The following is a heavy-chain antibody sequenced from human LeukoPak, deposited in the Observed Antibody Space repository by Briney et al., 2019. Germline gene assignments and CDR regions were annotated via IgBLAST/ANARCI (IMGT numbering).Heavy chain of an antibody. CDR3: ARDYYGSGSYSPLHYMDV. V-gene: IGHV1-18*01. Sequence: ASVKVSCKASGYTFTSYGISWVRQAPGQGLEWMGWISAYNGNTNYAQKLQGRVTMTTDTSTSTAYMELRSLRSDDTAVYYCARDYYGSGSYSPLHYMDVWGKGTTVTVSS. D-gene: IGHD3-10*01. CDR2: ISAYNGNT. CDR1: GYTFTSYG. J-gene: IGHJ6*03.